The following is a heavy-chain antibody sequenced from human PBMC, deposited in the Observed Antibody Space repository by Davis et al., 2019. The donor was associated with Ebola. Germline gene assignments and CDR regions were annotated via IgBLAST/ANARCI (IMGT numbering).Heavy chain of an antibody. Sequence: PGGSLRLSCAASGFTFSNYNMNWVRQAPGKGLEWVSSITSSSSHIYYADSVRGRFTISRDNAKNSLYLQMNSLRAEDTAVYYCARGSRNMDVWGQGTTVTVSS. J-gene: IGHJ6*02. CDR3: ARGSRNMDV. CDR1: GFTFSNYN. CDR2: ITSSSSHI. V-gene: IGHV3-21*04.